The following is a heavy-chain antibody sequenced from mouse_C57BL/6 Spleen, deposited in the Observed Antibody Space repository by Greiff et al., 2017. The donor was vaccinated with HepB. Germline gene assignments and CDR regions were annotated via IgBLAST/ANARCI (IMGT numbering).Heavy chain of an antibody. CDR3: ARGDHYGSSYGYWYFDV. V-gene: IGHV5-17*01. Sequence: EVKLMESGGGLVKPGGSLKLSCAASGFTFSDYGMHWVRQAPEKGLEWVAYISSGSSTIYYADTVKGRFTISRDNAKNTLFLQMTSLRSEDTAMYYCARGDHYGSSYGYWYFDVWGTGTTVTVSS. J-gene: IGHJ1*03. CDR2: ISSGSSTI. D-gene: IGHD1-1*01. CDR1: GFTFSDYG.